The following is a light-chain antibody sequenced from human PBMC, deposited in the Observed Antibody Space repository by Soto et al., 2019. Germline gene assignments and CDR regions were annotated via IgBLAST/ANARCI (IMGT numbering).Light chain of an antibody. CDR1: QSLVHSDGFAY. CDR2: KVS. Sequence: DVVMTQSPLSLPATLGQPASISCRSNQSLVHSDGFAYFSWFQQRPGRSPSRLIYKVSNRDSGVPARFSGSGSGTDFALTISRVEAEDVGVYYCMQGTHWPFTFGQGTRLEIK. V-gene: IGKV2-30*02. J-gene: IGKJ5*01. CDR3: MQGTHWPFT.